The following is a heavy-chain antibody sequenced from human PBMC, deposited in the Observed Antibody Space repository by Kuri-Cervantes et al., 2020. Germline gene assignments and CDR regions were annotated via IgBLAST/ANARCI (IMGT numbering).Heavy chain of an antibody. Sequence: ASVKVSCKVSGYTLTELSMHWVRQAPGKGLEWMGGFDPEDGETIYAQKFQGRVTMTEDTSTDTAYMELSSLRSEDTAAYYCARDTGALALRGYRPHYFDYWGQGTLVTVSS. CDR1: GYTLTELS. CDR3: ARDTGALALRGYRPHYFDY. D-gene: IGHD5-18*01. J-gene: IGHJ4*02. V-gene: IGHV1-24*01. CDR2: FDPEDGET.